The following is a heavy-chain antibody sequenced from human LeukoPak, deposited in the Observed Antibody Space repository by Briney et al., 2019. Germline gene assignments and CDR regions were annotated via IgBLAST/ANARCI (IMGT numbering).Heavy chain of an antibody. Sequence: GASVKVSCTASGYTFTSYAMNRVRQAPGQGLEWMGWINTNTGTPTYAQGFTGRFDFSLDTSVRTAYLQISRLNAEDNAVYYCARSSGSDYWGEGTLVTVSS. CDR1: GYTFTSYA. CDR2: INTNTGTP. D-gene: IGHD6-19*01. V-gene: IGHV7-4-1*02. J-gene: IGHJ4*02. CDR3: ARSSGSDY.